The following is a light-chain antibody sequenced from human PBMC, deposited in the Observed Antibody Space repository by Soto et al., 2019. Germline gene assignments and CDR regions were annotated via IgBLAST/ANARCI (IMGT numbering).Light chain of an antibody. Sequence: EVVMTLSPATLSVSPGERATLSCRASQSVSSYLAWYQQKPGQAPRLLIYGASTRATDIPARFSGSGSGTEFTLTISSLQSEDFALYYCQQYNNWPTWTFGQGTKVDI. V-gene: IGKV3-15*01. J-gene: IGKJ1*01. CDR1: QSVSSY. CDR2: GAS. CDR3: QQYNNWPTWT.